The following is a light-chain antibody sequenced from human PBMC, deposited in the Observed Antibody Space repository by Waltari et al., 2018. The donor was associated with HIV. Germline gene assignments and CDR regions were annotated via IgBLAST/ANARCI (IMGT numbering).Light chain of an antibody. CDR1: QSLTAN. V-gene: IGKV3-15*01. CDR3: QQNIHWPPYT. CDR2: GAS. J-gene: IGKJ2*01. Sequence: LTQSPATLSVSPGDRVTLSCRPSQSLTANLAWYQQRPGQAPRLLIYGASSRATDIPARFTGSGSGTDYTLTISSVQSEDSAVYYCQQNIHWPPYTFGQGTKL.